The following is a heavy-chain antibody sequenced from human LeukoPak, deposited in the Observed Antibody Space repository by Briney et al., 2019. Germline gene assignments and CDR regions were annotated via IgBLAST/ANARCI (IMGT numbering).Heavy chain of an antibody. CDR3: ARVKVRGVLDY. D-gene: IGHD3-10*01. J-gene: IGHJ4*02. V-gene: IGHV1-46*01. Sequence: ASVKVSCKASGYTFTGYYMHWVRQAPGQGLEWMGIINPSGGSTSYAQKFQGRVTMTRDMSTSTVYMELSSLRSEDTAVYYCARVKVRGVLDYWGQGTLVTVSS. CDR1: GYTFTGYY. CDR2: INPSGGST.